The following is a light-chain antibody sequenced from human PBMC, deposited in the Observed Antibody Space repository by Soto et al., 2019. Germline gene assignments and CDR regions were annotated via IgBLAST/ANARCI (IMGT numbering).Light chain of an antibody. V-gene: IGKV1-39*01. CDR2: AAS. Sequence: DIQMTQSPSSLSASVGDRVTITCRASQSISIYLNWYQQKPGKAPKVLIYAASSLQSGVPPRFSGSGSGTDFTLTISSLQPEDFATYYCQQLFDHPLTFGGGTKVDIK. CDR1: QSISIY. CDR3: QQLFDHPLT. J-gene: IGKJ4*01.